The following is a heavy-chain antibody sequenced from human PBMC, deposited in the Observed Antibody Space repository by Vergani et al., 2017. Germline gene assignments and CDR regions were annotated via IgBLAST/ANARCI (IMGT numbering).Heavy chain of an antibody. D-gene: IGHD3-10*01. CDR1: GGSISSGGYY. CDR3: ARFYGPGSNPPVSYGMDV. CDR2: ISYSGST. V-gene: IGHV4-31*11. Sequence: QVQLQESGPGLVKPSQTLSLTCAVSGGSISSGGYYWSWIRQHPGKGLEWIGYISYSGSTNYNPSLKSRPHISVDTSKNQFSLNLSSVTATDTAVYYCARFYGPGSNPPVSYGMDVWGQGTTVTVSS. J-gene: IGHJ6*02.